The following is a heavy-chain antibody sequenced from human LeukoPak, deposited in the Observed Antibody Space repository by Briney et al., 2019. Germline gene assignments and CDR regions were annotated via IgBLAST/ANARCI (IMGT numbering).Heavy chain of an antibody. CDR2: ISWNSGNI. CDR3: AKMVGTYGDYAPGDTFDI. Sequence: GRSLRLSCAASGFTFDDYAMHWVRQAPGKGLEWVSGISWNSGNIGYADSAKGRFTISRDNAKNSLYVQMNSLRAEDTALYYCAKMVGTYGDYAPGDTFDIWGQGTMVTVSS. V-gene: IGHV3-9*01. D-gene: IGHD4-17*01. J-gene: IGHJ3*02. CDR1: GFTFDDYA.